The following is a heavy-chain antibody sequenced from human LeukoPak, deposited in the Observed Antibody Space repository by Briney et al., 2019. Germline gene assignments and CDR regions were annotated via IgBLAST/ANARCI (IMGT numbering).Heavy chain of an antibody. Sequence: ASVKVSCKASGGTFSSYAISWVRQAPGQGLEWMGGIIPIFGTANYAQKLQGRVTITADESTSTAYMELSSLRSEDTAVYYCAREGDSSSSGAFDIWGQGTMVTVSS. J-gene: IGHJ3*02. D-gene: IGHD6-6*01. V-gene: IGHV1-69*13. CDR1: GGTFSSYA. CDR3: AREGDSSSSGAFDI. CDR2: IIPIFGTA.